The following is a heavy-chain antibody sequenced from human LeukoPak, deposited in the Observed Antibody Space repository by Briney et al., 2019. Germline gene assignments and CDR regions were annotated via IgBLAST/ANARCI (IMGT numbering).Heavy chain of an antibody. CDR1: GGSISSYY. CDR3: ARVEYCSSTSCFMEIDY. V-gene: IGHV4-59*01. D-gene: IGHD2-2*01. Sequence: SETLSLTCTVSGGSISSYYWSWIRQPPGKGLEWIGYIYYSGSTNYNPSLKSRVTISVDTSKNQFSLKLSSVTAADTAVYYCARVEYCSSTSCFMEIDYWGQGTLVTVSS. J-gene: IGHJ4*02. CDR2: IYYSGST.